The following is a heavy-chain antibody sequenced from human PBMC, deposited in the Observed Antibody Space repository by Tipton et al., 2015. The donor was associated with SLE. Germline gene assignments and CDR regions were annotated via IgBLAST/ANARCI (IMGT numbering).Heavy chain of an antibody. CDR3: AGGGASVLNRTCSFDY. D-gene: IGHD2-8*01. Sequence: TLSLTCTVSGGSISRSKYYWGWIRQPPWKALEWIGSIYSSVSTYYNPSLKSRVSISVDTSKNQFFLNLRSVTAADTAVYFCAGGGASVLNRTCSFDYWGQGSLVAVSS. J-gene: IGHJ4*02. CDR2: IYSSVST. V-gene: IGHV4-39*07. CDR1: GGSISRSKYY.